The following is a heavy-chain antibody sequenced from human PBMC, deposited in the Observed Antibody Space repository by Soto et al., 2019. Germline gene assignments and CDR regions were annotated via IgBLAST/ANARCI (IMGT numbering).Heavy chain of an antibody. CDR1: GYTFTSYS. CDR2: INTANGNT. CDR3: AREASGNSYAMDV. Sequence: ASVKVSCKTSGYTFTSYSIHWVRQAPGQRPEWMGWINTANGNTKYPQKFQGRVTITRDRSATTASMELNSLKASDTAMYYCAREASGNSYAMDVWGLGTTVTVSS. V-gene: IGHV1-3*04. D-gene: IGHD1-26*01. J-gene: IGHJ6*02.